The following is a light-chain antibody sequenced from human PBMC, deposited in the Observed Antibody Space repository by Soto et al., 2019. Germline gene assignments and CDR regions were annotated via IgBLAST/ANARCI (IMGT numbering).Light chain of an antibody. Sequence: IAWTQSPATLSLSPVQRATLSCRASQRISIYLLWYQQIPGQAPRLLIYDASNRAPGIPARFSGSGSGTDFTLTISSLEPEDFAVYYCQQRSNWPRTFGQGTKVDIK. CDR3: QQRSNWPRT. CDR2: DAS. J-gene: IGKJ1*01. CDR1: QRISIY. V-gene: IGKV3-11*01.